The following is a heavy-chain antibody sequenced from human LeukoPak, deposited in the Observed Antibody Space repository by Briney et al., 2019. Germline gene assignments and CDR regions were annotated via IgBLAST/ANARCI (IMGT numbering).Heavy chain of an antibody. CDR3: ARPRISSTSSRYDFWSGYYTGLDY. J-gene: IGHJ4*02. Sequence: GSSVKVSCKASGGTFSSYAISWVRQAPGQGLEWMGGIIPIFGTANYAQKFRGRVTITADESTSTAYMELSSLRSEDTAVYYCARPRISSTSSRYDFWSGYYTGLDYRGQGTLVTVSS. CDR2: IIPIFGTA. D-gene: IGHD3-3*01. V-gene: IGHV1-69*01. CDR1: GGTFSSYA.